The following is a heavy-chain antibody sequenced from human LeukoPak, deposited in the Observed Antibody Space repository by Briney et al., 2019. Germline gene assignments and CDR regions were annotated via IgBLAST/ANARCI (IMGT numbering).Heavy chain of an antibody. D-gene: IGHD2-15*01. CDR1: GYTFTSYG. J-gene: IGHJ4*02. CDR2: ISAYNGNT. Sequence: ASVKVSCKASGYTFTSYGISWVRQAPGQGLQWMGWISAYNGNTKYAQSLQGRGTMTTDTPTSTAYMELRSLRSDDTAVYYCARSLSVEAPYYVDSWGQGTLVTVSS. CDR3: ARSLSVEAPYYVDS. V-gene: IGHV1-18*01.